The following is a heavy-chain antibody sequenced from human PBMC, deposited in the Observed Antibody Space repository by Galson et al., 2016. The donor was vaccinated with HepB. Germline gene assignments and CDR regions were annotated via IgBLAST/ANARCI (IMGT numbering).Heavy chain of an antibody. CDR3: EGFPDPLDI. J-gene: IGHJ3*02. CDR2: IFSFDAT. Sequence: SLRLSCAASGFTFSRYGMHWVRQAPGKGLEWVSAIFSFDATFYRDSVKGRFTIFRDTSRNTLYLQMDDLRADDTAIYYCEGFPDPLDIWGLGTMVTVS. CDR1: GFTFSRYG. V-gene: IGHV3-53*01.